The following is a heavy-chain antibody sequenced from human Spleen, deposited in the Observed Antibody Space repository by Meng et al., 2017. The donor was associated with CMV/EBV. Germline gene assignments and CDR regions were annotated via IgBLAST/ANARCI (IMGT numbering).Heavy chain of an antibody. CDR3: ARVDTYDSAAFDY. V-gene: IGHV1-2*02. Sequence: ASVKVSCKASGYTFTSYGISWVRQAPGQGLEWMGWIHPHRGDTNYAQQFQGRVTLTRDTSINTGYMELTRLTSDDTAVYYCARVDTYDSAAFDYWGQGALVTVSS. CDR1: GYTFTSYG. CDR2: IHPHRGDT. D-gene: IGHD3-22*01. J-gene: IGHJ4*02.